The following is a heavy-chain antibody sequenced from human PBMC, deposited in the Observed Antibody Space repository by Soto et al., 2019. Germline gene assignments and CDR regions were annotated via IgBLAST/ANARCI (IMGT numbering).Heavy chain of an antibody. CDR3: AREGYCISTSCYASALDY. CDR2: ISAYNGNT. Sequence: QVQLVQSGAEVKKPGASVKVSCKASGYTFTSYGISWVRQAPGQGLEWMGWISAYNGNTDYPQKLQGRVTMTTDTSTSTAYMELRRLRSDDTAVYYCAREGYCISTSCYASALDYWGQGTLVTVSS. J-gene: IGHJ4*02. CDR1: GYTFTSYG. D-gene: IGHD2-2*01. V-gene: IGHV1-18*01.